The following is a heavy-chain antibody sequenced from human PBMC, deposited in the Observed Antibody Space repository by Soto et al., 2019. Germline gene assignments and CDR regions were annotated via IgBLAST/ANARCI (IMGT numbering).Heavy chain of an antibody. CDR1: GFTFSDDY. V-gene: IGHV3-11*06. Sequence: SLRLSCAASGFTFSDDYMSWIRQAPGKGLEWVSYISSGSSYTNYADSVKGRFTISRDNAKNSLYLQMNSLRAEDTAVYYCAREVTTQNDGWGQGTLVTVSS. CDR2: ISSGSSYT. J-gene: IGHJ4*02. D-gene: IGHD4-4*01. CDR3: AREVTTQNDG.